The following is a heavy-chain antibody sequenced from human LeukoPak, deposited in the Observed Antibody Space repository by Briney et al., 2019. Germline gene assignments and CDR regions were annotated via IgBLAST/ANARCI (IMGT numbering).Heavy chain of an antibody. Sequence: GRSLRLSCAASGFTFSSYTMTWVRHAPGKGLEWVSSTSRSGDYIFYADSVRGRFTISTHNAKKSLYLQMTSLRGEDTAVYYCAKDRLVGGSDRHPLDYRGQGTLVTVYS. CDR3: AKDRLVGGSDRHPLDY. D-gene: IGHD1-26*01. J-gene: IGHJ4*02. V-gene: IGHV3-21*01. CDR2: TSRSGDYI. CDR1: GFTFSSYT.